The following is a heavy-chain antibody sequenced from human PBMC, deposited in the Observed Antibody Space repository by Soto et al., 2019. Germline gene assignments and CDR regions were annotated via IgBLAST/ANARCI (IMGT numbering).Heavy chain of an antibody. CDR3: ARAAYYYDSSGYYSPDHYYGMDV. CDR1: GFTVSSNY. V-gene: IGHV3-53*01. D-gene: IGHD3-22*01. Sequence: EVQLVESGGGLIQPGGSLRLSCAASGFTVSSNYMSWVRQAPGKGLEWVSVIYSGGSTDYADSVKGRFTISRDNSKNTLYLQMISLRAEDTAVYYCARAAYYYDSSGYYSPDHYYGMDVWGQGTTVTVSS. J-gene: IGHJ6*02. CDR2: IYSGGST.